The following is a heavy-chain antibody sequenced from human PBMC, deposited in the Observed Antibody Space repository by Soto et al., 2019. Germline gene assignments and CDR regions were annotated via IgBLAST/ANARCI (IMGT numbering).Heavy chain of an antibody. D-gene: IGHD1-26*01. J-gene: IGHJ4*02. CDR3: AREFASGSYQYYFDY. Sequence: SETLSLTCAVSCGSISSSNWWSWVRQPPGEGLEWIGEIYHSGSTNYNPSLKSRVTISVDKSKNQFPLKLSSVTAADTAVYYCAREFASGSYQYYFDYWGQGTLVTVSS. CDR1: CGSISSSNW. V-gene: IGHV4-4*02. CDR2: IYHSGST.